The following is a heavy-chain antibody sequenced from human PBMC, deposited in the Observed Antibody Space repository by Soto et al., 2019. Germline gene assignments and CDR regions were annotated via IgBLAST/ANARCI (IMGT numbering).Heavy chain of an antibody. CDR3: ARDEFWSGYSGVSWFDP. CDR1: GGTFSSYA. D-gene: IGHD3-3*01. Sequence: QVQLVQSGAEVKKPGSSVKVSCKASGGTFSSYAISWVRQAPGQGLEWMGGIITIFGTANYAQKFQGRFTITADKSTSTAYMELSSLRSEDTAGYYCARDEFWSGYSGVSWFDPWGQGTLVTVSS. V-gene: IGHV1-69*06. CDR2: IITIFGTA. J-gene: IGHJ5*02.